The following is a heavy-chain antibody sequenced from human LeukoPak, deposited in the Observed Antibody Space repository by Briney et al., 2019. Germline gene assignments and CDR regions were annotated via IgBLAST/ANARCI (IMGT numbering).Heavy chain of an antibody. D-gene: IGHD3-9*01. CDR1: GYSISSGYY. CDR3: ARGAGILTGYPFDY. J-gene: IGHJ4*02. V-gene: IGHV4-38-2*02. Sequence: SETLSLTCTVSGYSISSGYYWGWIRQPPGKGLEWIGSIYHSGSTYYNPSLKSRVTISVDTSKNQFSLKLSSVTAADTAVYYCARGAGILTGYPFDYWGQGTLVTVSS. CDR2: IYHSGST.